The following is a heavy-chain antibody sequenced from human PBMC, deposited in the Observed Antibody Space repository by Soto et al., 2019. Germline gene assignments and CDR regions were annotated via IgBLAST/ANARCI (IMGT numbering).Heavy chain of an antibody. CDR3: AKDAETYYYGSGGPIDY. V-gene: IGHV3-9*01. CDR1: GFTFDDYA. J-gene: IGHJ4*02. Sequence: GGSLRLSCAASGFTFDDYAMHWVRQAPGKGLEWVSGISWNSGSIGYADSVKGRFTISRDNAKNSLYLQMNSLRAEDTALYYCAKDAETYYYGSGGPIDYWGQGTLVTVSS. D-gene: IGHD3-10*01. CDR2: ISWNSGSI.